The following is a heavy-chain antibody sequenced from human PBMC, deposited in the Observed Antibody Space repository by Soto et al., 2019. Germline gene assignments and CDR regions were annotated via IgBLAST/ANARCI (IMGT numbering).Heavy chain of an antibody. D-gene: IGHD3-10*01. CDR2: IKQDGSEA. J-gene: IGHJ4*02. Sequence: GGSLRLSCAASGFTFSNYWMSWVRQAPGKGLEWVANIKQDGSEAYYVDSVKGRFTISRDNAKNSLHLQMHSLRAEDPAVYHCARSYFGSGSYYGHFDYWGQGTLVTVSS. CDR3: ARSYFGSGSYYGHFDY. V-gene: IGHV3-7*01. CDR1: GFTFSNYW.